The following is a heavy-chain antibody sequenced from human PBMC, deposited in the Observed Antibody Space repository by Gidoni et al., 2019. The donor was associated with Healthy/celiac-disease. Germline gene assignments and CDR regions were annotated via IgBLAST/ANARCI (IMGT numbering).Heavy chain of an antibody. CDR1: GFPFSSHA. D-gene: IGHD5-12*01. CDR2: ISYDGSNK. V-gene: IGHV3-30-3*01. CDR3: ARDRGAGDSGYEYYYYGMDV. Sequence: QVQLVESGGGVVQPGRSLRLSCAASGFPFSSHAMHWVRQAPGKGLEWVAVISYDGSNKYYADSVKGRFTISRDNSKNTLYLQMNSLRAEDTAVYYCARDRGAGDSGYEYYYYGMDVWGQGTTVTVSS. J-gene: IGHJ6*02.